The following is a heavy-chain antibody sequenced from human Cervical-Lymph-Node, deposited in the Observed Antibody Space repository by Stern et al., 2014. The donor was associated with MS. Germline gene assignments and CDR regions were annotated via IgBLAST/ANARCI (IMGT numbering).Heavy chain of an antibody. D-gene: IGHD3-16*01. J-gene: IGHJ4*02. CDR1: GIPLSNAW. V-gene: IGHV3-15*01. CDR2: IKTKTEGGTT. Sequence: EVQLLESGGGLVKPGGSLRLSCVVSGIPLSNAWMSWVRQAPGKGREWVGRIKTKTEGGTTDYAAPVKDRFIISRDDSKNTMYLQMNSLKTEDTAVYYCTTDRGADFDYWGQGTLVTVSS. CDR3: TTDRGADFDY.